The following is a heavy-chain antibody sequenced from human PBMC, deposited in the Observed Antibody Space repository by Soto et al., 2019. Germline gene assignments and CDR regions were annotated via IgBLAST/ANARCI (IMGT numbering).Heavy chain of an antibody. CDR3: ARNLAAGDY. Sequence: ASVKVSCRASGYTFTSFYIHWVRQAPGQGLEWMGIINPSGGSTNYAQKFQGRVIVTRDTSTSTVYMELSSLKSEDTAVYYCARNLAAGDYWGQGTLVTVSS. J-gene: IGHJ4*02. D-gene: IGHD6-13*01. V-gene: IGHV1-46*01. CDR2: INPSGGST. CDR1: GYTFTSFY.